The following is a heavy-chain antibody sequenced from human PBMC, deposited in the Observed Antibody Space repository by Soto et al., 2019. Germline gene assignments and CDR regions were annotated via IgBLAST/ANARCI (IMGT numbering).Heavy chain of an antibody. CDR2: ISYDGSDK. CDR3: AKESYYDSSDYNAFDI. Sequence: GGSLRLSCAASGFTFSTYGMHWVRQAPGKGLEWVAVISYDGSDKYYADSVKGRFTISRDSSKNMLYLQMNSLRAEDTAINYCAKESYYDSSDYNAFDIWGQGTMVTVSS. V-gene: IGHV3-30*18. D-gene: IGHD3-22*01. J-gene: IGHJ3*02. CDR1: GFTFSTYG.